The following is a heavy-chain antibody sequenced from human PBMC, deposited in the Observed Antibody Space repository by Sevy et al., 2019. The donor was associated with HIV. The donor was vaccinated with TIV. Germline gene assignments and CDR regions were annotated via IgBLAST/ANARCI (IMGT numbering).Heavy chain of an antibody. V-gene: IGHV3-23*01. CDR3: AKDRRNYYDSSGYYYFDY. CDR2: ISGSRGST. D-gene: IGHD3-22*01. Sequence: GGSLRLSCAASGFTFSSYAMSWVRQAPGKGLEWVSAISGSRGSTYYADSVKGRFTISRDNSKNTLYLQMNSLRAEDTAVYYCAKDRRNYYDSSGYYYFDYWGQGTLVTVSS. J-gene: IGHJ4*02. CDR1: GFTFSSYA.